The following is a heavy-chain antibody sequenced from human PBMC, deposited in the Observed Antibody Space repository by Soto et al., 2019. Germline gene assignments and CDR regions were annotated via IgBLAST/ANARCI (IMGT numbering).Heavy chain of an antibody. CDR2: IIPIRGIA. Sequence: QVQLVQSGAEVKKPGPWVKVSCKDSGGNFRSYTISWVRQAPGQGLEWMGRIIPIRGIANYAPKFQGRVTITAAKSTSKAYMELSSLRSEYTAVYYCARDLRNYYGIDVWGQGTTVAVAS. V-gene: IGHV1-69*08. CDR3: ARDLRNYYGIDV. CDR1: GGNFRSYT. J-gene: IGHJ6*02. D-gene: IGHD4-17*01.